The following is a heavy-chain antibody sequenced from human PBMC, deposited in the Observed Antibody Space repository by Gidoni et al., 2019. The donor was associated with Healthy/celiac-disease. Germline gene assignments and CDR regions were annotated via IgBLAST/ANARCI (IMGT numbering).Heavy chain of an antibody. CDR2: IFSNDEK. CDR3: ARMSVSSWADYYYYGMDV. CDR1: GFSLSNARMG. Sequence: QVTLKESGPVLVKPTETLTLTCTVSGFSLSNARMGVSWIRQPPGKALEWLAHIFSNDEKSYSTSLKSRLTISKDTSKSQVVLTMTNMDPVDTATYYCARMSVSSWADYYYYGMDVWGQGTTVTVSS. V-gene: IGHV2-26*01. J-gene: IGHJ6*02. D-gene: IGHD6-13*01.